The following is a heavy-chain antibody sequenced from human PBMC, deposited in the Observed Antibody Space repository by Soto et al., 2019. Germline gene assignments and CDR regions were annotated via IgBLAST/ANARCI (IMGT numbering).Heavy chain of an antibody. CDR2: TYFRSKWYN. CDR3: AKGDNPGPKTGYAFDP. CDR1: GDSVSSNTAS. J-gene: IGHJ5*02. V-gene: IGHV6-1*01. Sequence: SQTLSLTCAISGDSVSSNTASWNWIRQSPSRGLEWLGRTYFRSKWYNDYAVSVKSRIIIDPDTSNNQFSLQLNSVTPEDTAVYFCAKGDNPGPKTGYAFDPWGQGIMVTVSS. D-gene: IGHD5-12*01.